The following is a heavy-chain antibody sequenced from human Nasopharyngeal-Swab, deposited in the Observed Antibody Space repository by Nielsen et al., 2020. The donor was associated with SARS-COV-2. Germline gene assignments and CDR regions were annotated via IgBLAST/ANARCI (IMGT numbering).Heavy chain of an antibody. CDR3: ARDASGEVLHSSGWFDP. V-gene: IGHV3-21*01. Sequence: WMRPHPGQGLEWVSSISSSSSYIYYADSVKGRFTISRDNAKNSLYLQMNSLRAEDTAVYYCARDASGEVLHSSGWFDPWGQGTLVTVSS. D-gene: IGHD3/OR15-3a*01. J-gene: IGHJ5*02. CDR2: ISSSSSYI.